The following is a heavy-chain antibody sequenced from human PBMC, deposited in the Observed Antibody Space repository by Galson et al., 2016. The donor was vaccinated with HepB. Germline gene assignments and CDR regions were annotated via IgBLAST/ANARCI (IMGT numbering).Heavy chain of an antibody. J-gene: IGHJ6*03. Sequence: SLRLSCAASGFTFNSYWMSWVRQAPGKGLEWVANIKEDGSEKSYVDSVKGRFTISRDNAKNSLYLQMNSLRAEDTAVYYCARDPSSNWGGYYYFYMDVWGKGTTVTVSS. CDR2: IKEDGSEK. D-gene: IGHD6-13*01. CDR3: ARDPSSNWGGYYYFYMDV. V-gene: IGHV3-7*03. CDR1: GFTFNSYW.